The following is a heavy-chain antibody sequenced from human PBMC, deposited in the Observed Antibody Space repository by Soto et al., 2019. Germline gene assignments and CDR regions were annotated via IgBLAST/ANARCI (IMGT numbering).Heavy chain of an antibody. CDR1: GGTFSSYA. CDR2: IIPIFGTA. V-gene: IGHV1-69*13. J-gene: IGHJ5*02. CDR3: ARGAPFTIFGVVTPGGWFDP. D-gene: IGHD3-3*01. Sequence: ASVKVSCKASGGTFSSYAISWVRQAPGQGLERMGGIIPIFGTANYAQKFQGRVTITADESTSTAYMELSSLRSEDTAVYYCARGAPFTIFGVVTPGGWFDPWGQGTLVTVSS.